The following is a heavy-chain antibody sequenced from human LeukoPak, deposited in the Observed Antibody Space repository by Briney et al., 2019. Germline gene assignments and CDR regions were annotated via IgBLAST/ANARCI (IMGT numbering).Heavy chain of an antibody. CDR2: ICGDSGST. Sequence: GGSLRLSCAASRLTFDDYAMHWVRQAPGKGLDWVSLICGDSGSTYYADSVKSRLTISRDKSKHSLYLQMNSLRPEDTALYHCAKDIERMGSYGMDVWSQGTTVTVSS. V-gene: IGHV3-43*02. D-gene: IGHD3-10*01. CDR1: RLTFDDYA. J-gene: IGHJ6*02. CDR3: AKDIERMGSYGMDV.